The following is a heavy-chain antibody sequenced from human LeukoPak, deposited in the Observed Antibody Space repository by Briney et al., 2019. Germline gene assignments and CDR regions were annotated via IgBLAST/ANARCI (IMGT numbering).Heavy chain of an antibody. CDR1: GGSFSGYY. Sequence: SETLSLTCAVYGGSFSGYYWSWIRQPPGKGLEWIGEINHSGSTNHNPSLKSRVTISVDTSKNQFSLKLSSVTAADTAVYYCARGGDGSLFDYWGQGTLVTVSS. CDR2: INHSGST. CDR3: ARGGDGSLFDY. V-gene: IGHV4-34*01. D-gene: IGHD5-24*01. J-gene: IGHJ4*02.